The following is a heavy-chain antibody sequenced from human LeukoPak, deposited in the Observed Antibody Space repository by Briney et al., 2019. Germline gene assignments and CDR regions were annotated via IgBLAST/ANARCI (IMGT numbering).Heavy chain of an antibody. Sequence: GGSPKTSCKGLGYSFTSYWIDWVRQMPGKGLEWMGIIYPGDAATRYSRSCQGQFTISANKPISTAYLQWSSLKAPDTAMYNGARPGAALGSRTPSWMAYWGQGTLVTVSS. CDR3: ARPGAALGSRTPSWMAY. CDR2: IYPGDAAT. D-gene: IGHD3-10*01. CDR1: GYSFTSYW. V-gene: IGHV5-51*01. J-gene: IGHJ4*02.